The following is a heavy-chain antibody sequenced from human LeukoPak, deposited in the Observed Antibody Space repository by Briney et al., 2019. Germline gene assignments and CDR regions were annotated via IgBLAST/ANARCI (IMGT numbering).Heavy chain of an antibody. CDR2: IFPKSGAT. CDR1: GYTFTDSY. D-gene: IGHD1-26*01. J-gene: IGHJ4*02. Sequence: ASVKVSCKASGYTFTDSYIHWVRQAPGQGLEWMGWIFPKSGATNYAQKFQVRATMTRDTSISTAYMELSRLRYDDTAVYYCASSQVGATLRDWGQGALVTVSS. V-gene: IGHV1-2*02. CDR3: ASSQVGATLRD.